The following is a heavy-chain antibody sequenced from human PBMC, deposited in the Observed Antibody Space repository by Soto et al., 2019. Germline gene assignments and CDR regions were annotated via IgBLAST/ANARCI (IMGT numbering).Heavy chain of an antibody. J-gene: IGHJ5*02. D-gene: IGHD4-17*01. CDR3: AREEGYYGGNDNWFDP. V-gene: IGHV4-59*01. CDR1: GGSISSYY. CDR2: IYYSGST. Sequence: SETLSLTCTVAGGSISSYYWSWIRQPPGKGLEWIGYIYYSGSTNYNPSLKSRVTISVDTSKNQFSLKLSSVTAADTAVYYCAREEGYYGGNDNWFDPWGQGTLVTVS.